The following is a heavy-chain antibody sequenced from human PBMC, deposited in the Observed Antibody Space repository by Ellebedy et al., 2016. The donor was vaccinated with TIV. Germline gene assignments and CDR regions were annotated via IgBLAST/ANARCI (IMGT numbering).Heavy chain of an antibody. V-gene: IGHV4-34*01. Sequence: SETLSLTCAVYGGSFSGYYWSWIRQPPGKGLEWIGEIYHSGSTNYNSSLKSRVTLSLDKSKRQFYVRLSPVTAADTAAYQCARAMWSYYFDYWGQGTLVTVSS. CDR1: GGSFSGYY. CDR3: ARAMWSYYFDY. D-gene: IGHD2-21*01. CDR2: IYHSGST. J-gene: IGHJ4*02.